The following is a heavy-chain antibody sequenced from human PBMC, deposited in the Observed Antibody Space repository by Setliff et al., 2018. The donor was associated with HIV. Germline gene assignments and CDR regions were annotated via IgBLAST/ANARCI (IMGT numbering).Heavy chain of an antibody. CDR2: IYYSGPT. V-gene: IGHV4-39*01. CDR3: ARAYFGSGIYY. Sequence: PSETLSLTCTVSGGSISSRTYYWGCIRQPPGKGLEWIGSIYYSGPTYYNPSLKSRVTISIDTSKNQFSLNLSSVTAADTAVYYCARAYFGSGIYYWGQGTLVTVSS. D-gene: IGHD3-10*01. J-gene: IGHJ4*02. CDR1: GGSISSRTYY.